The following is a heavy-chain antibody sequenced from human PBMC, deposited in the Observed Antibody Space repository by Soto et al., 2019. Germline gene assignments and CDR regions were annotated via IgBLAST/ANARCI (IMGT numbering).Heavy chain of an antibody. CDR2: ISAYNGNT. D-gene: IGHD3-3*01. CDR1: GYTFTSYG. V-gene: IGHV1-18*04. Sequence: ASVKVSCKASGYTFTSYGISWVRQAPGQGLEWMGWISAYNGNTNYAQKLQGRVTMTTDTSTSTAYMELRSLRSDDTAVYYCARDGDITIFGVVIIAYYGMDVWGQGTTVTVS. J-gene: IGHJ6*02. CDR3: ARDGDITIFGVVIIAYYGMDV.